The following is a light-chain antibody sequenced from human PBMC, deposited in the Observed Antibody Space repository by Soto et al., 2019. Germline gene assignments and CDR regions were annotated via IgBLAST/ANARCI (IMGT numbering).Light chain of an antibody. CDR3: GTWDSSLSVAL. V-gene: IGLV1-51*01. CDR1: SSNIGTNY. J-gene: IGLJ2*01. CDR2: DNN. Sequence: QSVLTQPPSVSAAPGQTVTISCSGSSSNIGTNYVCWYQQFPGTAPRLLIYDNNKRPSGIPDRFSGSKSVTSATLGITGLQTGDEADYYCGTWDSSLSVALFGGGTKLTVL.